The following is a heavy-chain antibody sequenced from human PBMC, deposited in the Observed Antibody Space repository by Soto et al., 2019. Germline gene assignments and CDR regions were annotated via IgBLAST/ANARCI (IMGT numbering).Heavy chain of an antibody. CDR1: GGSISSGGYY. D-gene: IGHD3-16*01. J-gene: IGHJ6*03. CDR3: VRVIWGRVQVISPYSYYYMDV. Sequence: SETLSLTCTVSGGSISSGGYYWSRIRQHPGKGLEWIGYIYYSGSTYYNPSLKSRVTISVDTSKNQFSLKLSSVTAADTAVYYCVRVIWGRVQVISPYSYYYMDVWGKGTTVTVSS. V-gene: IGHV4-31*03. CDR2: IYYSGST.